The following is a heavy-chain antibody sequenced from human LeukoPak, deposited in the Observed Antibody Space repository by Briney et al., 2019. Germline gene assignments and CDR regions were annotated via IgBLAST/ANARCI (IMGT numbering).Heavy chain of an antibody. CDR1: GFTFSSYG. J-gene: IGHJ4*02. CDR3: AKNRPQLLWFGELFLFDY. CDR2: ISYDGSNK. D-gene: IGHD3-10*01. V-gene: IGHV3-30*18. Sequence: GGSLRLSCAASGFTFSSYGMHWVRQAPGKGLEWVAVISYDGSNKYYADSVKGRFTISRDNSKNTLYLQMNSLRAEDTAVYYCAKNRPQLLWFGELFLFDYWGQGTLVTVSS.